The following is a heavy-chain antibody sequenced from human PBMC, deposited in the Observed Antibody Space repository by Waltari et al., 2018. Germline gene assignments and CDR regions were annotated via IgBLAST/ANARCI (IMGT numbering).Heavy chain of an antibody. Sequence: QVELVQSGAEVKKPGASVKVSCKVSGYTLTELSMHWVRPAPGKGLGWMGGFGPEGGETIYAQKFQGRVTMTEDTSTDTAYMELSSLRSEDTAVYYCATDRLGKRWFDYWGQGTLVTVSS. J-gene: IGHJ4*02. D-gene: IGHD7-27*01. V-gene: IGHV1-24*01. CDR3: ATDRLGKRWFDY. CDR2: FGPEGGET. CDR1: GYTLTELS.